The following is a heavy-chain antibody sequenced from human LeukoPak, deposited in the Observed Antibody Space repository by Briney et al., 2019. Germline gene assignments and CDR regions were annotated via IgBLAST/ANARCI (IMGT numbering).Heavy chain of an antibody. V-gene: IGHV4-30-2*01. Sequence: PSETLSLTCAVSGGSISSGGYSWSWIRQPPGKGLEWIGYIYHSGSTYCNPSLKSRVTISVDRSKNQFSLKLSSVTAADTAVYYCARLHYDSSGYFGGNWFDPWGQGTLVTVSS. J-gene: IGHJ5*02. D-gene: IGHD3-22*01. CDR2: IYHSGST. CDR1: GGSISSGGYS. CDR3: ARLHYDSSGYFGGNWFDP.